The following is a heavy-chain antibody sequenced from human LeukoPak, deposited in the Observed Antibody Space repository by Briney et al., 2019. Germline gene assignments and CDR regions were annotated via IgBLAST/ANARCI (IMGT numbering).Heavy chain of an antibody. CDR2: ISGSGGYT. CDR1: GFTFSSYA. D-gene: IGHD1-26*01. CDR3: ARGGGSYRNDAFDI. V-gene: IGHV3-23*01. J-gene: IGHJ3*02. Sequence: GGSLRLSCAASGFTFSSYAMYWVRQAPGKGLEWVSGISGSGGYTYYADSVKGRFTISRDNSKNTLYLQMNSLRAEDTAVYYCARGGGSYRNDAFDIWGQGTMVTVSS.